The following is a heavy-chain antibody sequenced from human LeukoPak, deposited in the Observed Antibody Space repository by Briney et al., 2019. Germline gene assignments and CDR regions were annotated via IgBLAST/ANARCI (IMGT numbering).Heavy chain of an antibody. V-gene: IGHV4-39*01. J-gene: IGHJ5*02. CDR1: GDSISSTGYY. D-gene: IGHD4-17*01. CDR3: ARHEHSASFYGLSWFDP. CDR2: MYHSGST. Sequence: SETLSLTCTVSGDSISSTGYYWGWIRQPPGKGLECIASMYHSGSTYYNPSLKGRVTISVDTSTNQFSLKLSSVTAADTAIYYCARHEHSASFYGLSWFDPWGQGTLVTVSS.